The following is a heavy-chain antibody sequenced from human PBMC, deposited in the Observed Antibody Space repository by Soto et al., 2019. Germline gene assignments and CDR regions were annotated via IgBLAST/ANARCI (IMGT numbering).Heavy chain of an antibody. CDR3: AREPLT. CDR1: HGSINRGGNY. Sequence: PSETLSLTCTVSHGSINRGGNYCDWFSQHPGKGLEWIGYIYYSGSTYYNPSLKSRVTISVDTSKNQFSLKLSSVTAADTAVYYCAREPLTWGQGTLVTVSS. V-gene: IGHV4-31*03. CDR2: IYYSGST. J-gene: IGHJ4*02.